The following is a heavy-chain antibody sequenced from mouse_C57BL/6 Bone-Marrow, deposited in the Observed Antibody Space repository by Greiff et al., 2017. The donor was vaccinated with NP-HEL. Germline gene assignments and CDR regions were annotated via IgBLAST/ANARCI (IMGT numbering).Heavy chain of an antibody. D-gene: IGHD3-1*01. V-gene: IGHV1-50*01. Sequence: QVQLQQPGAELVKPGASVKLSCKASGYTFTSYWMQWVKQRPGQGLEWIGEIDPSDSYTNYNQKFKGKATLTVDTSSSTAYMQLSSLTSGDSAVYYCARGLRAWFAYWGQGTLVTVSA. CDR2: IDPSDSYT. CDR1: GYTFTSYW. J-gene: IGHJ3*01. CDR3: ARGLRAWFAY.